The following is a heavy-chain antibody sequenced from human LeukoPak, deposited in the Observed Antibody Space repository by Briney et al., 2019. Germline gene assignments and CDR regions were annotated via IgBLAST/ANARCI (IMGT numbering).Heavy chain of an antibody. J-gene: IGHJ4*02. CDR1: GGSISSSSYY. Sequence: PSETLSLTCTVSGGSISSSSYYWGWIRQPPGKGLEWIGSIYYSGSTYYNPSLKSRVTISVDTSKNQFSLKLSSVTAADTAVYYCARNYIEFDYWGQGTLATVSS. V-gene: IGHV4-39*01. CDR2: IYYSGST. CDR3: ARNYIEFDY. D-gene: IGHD5-24*01.